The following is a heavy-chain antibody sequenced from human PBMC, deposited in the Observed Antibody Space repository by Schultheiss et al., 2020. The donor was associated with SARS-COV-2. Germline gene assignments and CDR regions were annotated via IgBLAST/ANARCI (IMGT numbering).Heavy chain of an antibody. CDR2: ISWNSGSI. Sequence: GGSLRLSCAASGFTFDDYAMHWVRQAPGKGLEWVSGISWNSGSIGYADSVKGRFTISRDNAKNSLYLQMNSLRAEDTALYYCAKANTAMVTSLFDYWGQGTLVTVAS. V-gene: IGHV3-9*01. CDR3: AKANTAMVTSLFDY. J-gene: IGHJ4*02. D-gene: IGHD5-18*01. CDR1: GFTFDDYA.